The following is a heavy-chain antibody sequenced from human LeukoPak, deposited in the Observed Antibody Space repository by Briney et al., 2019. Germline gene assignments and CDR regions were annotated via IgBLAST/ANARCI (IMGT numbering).Heavy chain of an antibody. CDR1: EYTFTDYY. CDR2: INPKSGVT. CDR3: ARDAWLVGATNLYYFDH. D-gene: IGHD1-26*01. Sequence: ASVKVSCKASEYTFTDYYMHWGRQAPGQGLEWLGWINPKSGVTNYAQKFQGRVTMTRDPSISSAYMELNSLRSDDTAVYYCARDAWLVGATNLYYFDHWGQGTLVTVSS. V-gene: IGHV1-2*02. J-gene: IGHJ4*02.